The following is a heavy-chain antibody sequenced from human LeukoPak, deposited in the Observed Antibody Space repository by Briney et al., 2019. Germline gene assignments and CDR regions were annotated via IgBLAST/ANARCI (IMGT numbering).Heavy chain of an antibody. CDR2: INHSGST. J-gene: IGHJ2*01. CDR3: ARLMGRPRYFDL. D-gene: IGHD2-8*01. CDR1: GGSFSGYY. Sequence: SETLSLTCAVYGGSFSGYYWSWIRQPPGKGLEWIGEINHSGSTNYNPPLKSRVTISVDTSKNQFSLKLSSVTAADTAVYYCARLMGRPRYFDLWGRGTLVTVSS. V-gene: IGHV4-34*01.